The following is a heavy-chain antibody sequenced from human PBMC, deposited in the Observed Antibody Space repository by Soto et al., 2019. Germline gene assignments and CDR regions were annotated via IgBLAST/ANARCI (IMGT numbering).Heavy chain of an antibody. CDR2: MSYDGSNE. CDR1: GFTFSHYA. V-gene: IGHV3-30*18. J-gene: IGHJ4*02. CDR3: AKDGSHNFDY. Sequence: QVQLVESGGGVVQPGRSLRLSCAASGFTFSHYAMRWVRQAPGKGLEWVALMSYDGSNEYYADSVKGRFTISRYNSKNTLYLQMNSPRAEDTAVYYCAKDGSHNFDYWGQGTLVTVSS. D-gene: IGHD1-26*01.